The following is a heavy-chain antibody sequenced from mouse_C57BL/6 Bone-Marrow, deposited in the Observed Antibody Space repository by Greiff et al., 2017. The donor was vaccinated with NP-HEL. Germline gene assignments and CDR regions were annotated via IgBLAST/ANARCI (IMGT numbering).Heavy chain of an antibody. CDR3: ARYRQLRLRNWFAY. Sequence: QVQLKESRAELARPGASVKLSCKASGYTFTSYGISWVKQRTGQGLEWIGEIYPRSGNTYYNEKFKGKATLTADKSSSTAYMELRSLTSEDSAVYFCARYRQLRLRNWFAYWGQGTLVTVSA. CDR2: IYPRSGNT. CDR1: GYTFTSYG. D-gene: IGHD3-2*02. V-gene: IGHV1-81*01. J-gene: IGHJ3*01.